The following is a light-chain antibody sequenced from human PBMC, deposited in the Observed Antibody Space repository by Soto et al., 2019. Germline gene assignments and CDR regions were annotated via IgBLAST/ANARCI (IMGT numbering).Light chain of an antibody. J-gene: IGLJ2*01. Sequence: ALTQPASVSGSPGQSITISCAGTMRDVGAYNLVSWYQQHPGRVPQLIIYAVRNRPSGISFRFSGSKSGNTASLTISGLQAEDEADYYCSSFTSKSTLIFGGGTKVTV. CDR3: SSFTSKSTLI. V-gene: IGLV2-14*01. CDR2: AVR. CDR1: MRDVGAYNL.